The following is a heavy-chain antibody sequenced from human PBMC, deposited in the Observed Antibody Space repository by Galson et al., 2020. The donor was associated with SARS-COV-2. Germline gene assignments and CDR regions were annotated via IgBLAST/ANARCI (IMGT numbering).Heavy chain of an antibody. CDR2: IKSKTDGGTT. J-gene: IGHJ3*02. V-gene: IGHV3-15*01. D-gene: IGHD3-22*01. Sequence: GGSLRLSCAASGFTFSNAWMSWVRQAPGKGLEWVGRIKSKTDGGTTDYAAPVKGRFTISRDDSKNTLYLQMNSLKTEDTAVYYCTTVGGYYDSSGNFGSFDIWGQGTMVTVSS. CDR1: GFTFSNAW. CDR3: TTVGGYYDSSGNFGSFDI.